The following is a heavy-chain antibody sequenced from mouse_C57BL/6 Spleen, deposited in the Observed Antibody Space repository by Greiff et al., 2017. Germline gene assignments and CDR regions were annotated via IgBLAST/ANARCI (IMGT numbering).Heavy chain of an antibody. Sequence: QVQLQQSGAELVRPGASVKLSCKASGYTFTDYYINWVKQRPGQGLEWIARIYPGSGNTYYNEKFKGKATLTAEKSSSTAYMQLSSLTSEDSAVYFYARSITTVPAWFAYWGQGTLVTVSA. CDR3: ARSITTVPAWFAY. D-gene: IGHD1-1*01. V-gene: IGHV1-76*01. CDR2: IYPGSGNT. CDR1: GYTFTDYY. J-gene: IGHJ3*01.